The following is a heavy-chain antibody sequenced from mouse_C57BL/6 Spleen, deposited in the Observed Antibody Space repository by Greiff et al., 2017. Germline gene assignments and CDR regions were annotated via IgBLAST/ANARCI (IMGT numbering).Heavy chain of an antibody. CDR1: GYTFTSYW. D-gene: IGHD3-1*01. CDR2: IDPSDSYT. V-gene: IGHV1-69*01. Sequence: QVQLKQPGAELVMPGASVKLSCKASGYTFTSYWMHWVKQRPGQGLEWIGKIDPSDSYTNYNHKFKGKSTLTVDKSSSTAYMQLSSLTSEDSAVYYCARRGLRAMDYWGQGTSVTVSS. J-gene: IGHJ4*01. CDR3: ARRGLRAMDY.